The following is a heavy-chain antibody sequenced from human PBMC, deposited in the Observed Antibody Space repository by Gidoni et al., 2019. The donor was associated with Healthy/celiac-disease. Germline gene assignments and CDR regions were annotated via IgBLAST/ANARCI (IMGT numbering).Heavy chain of an antibody. D-gene: IGHD6-13*01. J-gene: IGHJ6*02. V-gene: IGHV1-8*01. CDR2: MNPNSGNT. CDR1: GYTFTSYD. CDR3: AQSLLEYSSSWYVGYYYGMDV. Sequence: QVQLVQSGAEVKKPGASVKVSCKASGYTFTSYDINWVRQATGHGLEWMGWMNPNSGNTGYAQKFQGRVTMTRNTSISTAYMELSSLRSEDTAVYYCAQSLLEYSSSWYVGYYYGMDVWGQGTTVTVSS.